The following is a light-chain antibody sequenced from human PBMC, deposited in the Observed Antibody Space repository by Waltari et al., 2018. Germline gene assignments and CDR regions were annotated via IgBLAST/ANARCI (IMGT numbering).Light chain of an antibody. J-gene: IGLJ2*01. CDR2: DVS. CDR3: SSYIGSSTLEL. CDR1: SSDVGGYNY. Sequence: QSALTQPASVSGSPGQSITISCTGTSSDVGGYNYVSWYQQHPGKAPKLMIFDVSNRPSGVSNRVSRSKSGNTASLTISGRQAEDEADYYCSSYIGSSTLELFGGGTSLTVL. V-gene: IGLV2-14*03.